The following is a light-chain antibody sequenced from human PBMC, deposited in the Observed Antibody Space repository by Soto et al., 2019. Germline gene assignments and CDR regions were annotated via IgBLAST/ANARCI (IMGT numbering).Light chain of an antibody. CDR2: GVS. V-gene: IGKV3-20*01. CDR1: QSISSNK. J-gene: IGKJ1*01. CDR3: QQYGSSGT. Sequence: EVVMTQSPATLSVSPGESATLSCRASQSISSNKLAWYQQKPGQAPRLLLFGVSNRATGIPDRFSGSGSGTDFTLTISRLEPEDFAVYYCQQYGSSGTFGQGTKVDIK.